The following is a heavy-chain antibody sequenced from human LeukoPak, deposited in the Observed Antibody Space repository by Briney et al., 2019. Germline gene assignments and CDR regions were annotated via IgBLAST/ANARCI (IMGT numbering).Heavy chain of an antibody. J-gene: IGHJ4*02. D-gene: IGHD2-2*02. CDR3: ARGGVQVVPAAIPPHFDY. CDR1: GGTFSSYA. CDR2: IIPILGIA. V-gene: IGHV1-69*04. Sequence: GSSVKVSCKASGGTFSSYAISWVRQAPGQGLEWMGRIIPILGIASYAQNFQGRVTITADKSTSTAYMELSSLRSEDTAVYYCARGGVQVVPAAIPPHFDYWGQGTLVTVSS.